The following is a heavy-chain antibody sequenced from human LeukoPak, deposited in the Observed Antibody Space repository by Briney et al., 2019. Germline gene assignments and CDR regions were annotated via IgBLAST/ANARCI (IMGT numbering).Heavy chain of an antibody. CDR3: VRGVGSLRKREAFDI. CDR1: GGSFSGLY. D-gene: IGHD1-26*01. CDR2: INHSGST. Sequence: SETLSLTCAVYGGSFSGLYWSWIRQFPGKGLEWIGEINHSGSTNYNPSLKSRVTISIDTSKNQFSLRLSSVTAADTAVYYCVRGVGSLRKREAFDIWGQGIMVTVSS. J-gene: IGHJ3*02. V-gene: IGHV4-34*01.